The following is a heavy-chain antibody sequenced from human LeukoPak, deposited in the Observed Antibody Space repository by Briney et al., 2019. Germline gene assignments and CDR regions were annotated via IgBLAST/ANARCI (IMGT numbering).Heavy chain of an antibody. D-gene: IGHD6-6*01. Sequence: GESLRLSCAASGFTFSSYSMNWVRQAPGKRLEWVSSISSSSSSYIYYADSVKGRFTISRDNAKNSLYLQMNSLRAEDTAVYYCARAGSSSSWDNWFDPWGQGTLVTVSS. CDR1: GFTFSSYS. CDR2: ISSSSSSYI. J-gene: IGHJ5*02. V-gene: IGHV3-21*01. CDR3: ARAGSSSSWDNWFDP.